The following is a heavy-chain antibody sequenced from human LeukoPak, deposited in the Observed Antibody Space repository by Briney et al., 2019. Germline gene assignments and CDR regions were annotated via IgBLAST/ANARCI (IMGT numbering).Heavy chain of an antibody. J-gene: IGHJ4*02. D-gene: IGHD2-21*02. CDR3: ARASILVVVTDY. V-gene: IGHV4-34*01. CDR1: GGSFSGYY. Sequence: SETPSLTCAVYGGSFSGYYWSWIRQPPGKGLEWIGEINHSGSTNYNPSLKSRVTISVDTSKNQFSLKLSSVTAADTAVYYCARASILVVVTDYWGQGTLVTVSS. CDR2: INHSGST.